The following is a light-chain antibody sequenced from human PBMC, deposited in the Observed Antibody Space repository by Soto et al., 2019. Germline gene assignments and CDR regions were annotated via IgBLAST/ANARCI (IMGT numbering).Light chain of an antibody. CDR2: KAS. CDR1: QDISKF. J-gene: IGKJ1*01. V-gene: IGKV1-5*03. CDR3: QHYNDYPWT. Sequence: DIQMTQSPSSLSASIGDRVSFTCQASQDISKFLNWYQQKPGTAPKLLIYKASRLESGVPSRFSGSGSGTEFTLTISGLQPDDFATYYCQHYNDYPWTFGQGTKVDIK.